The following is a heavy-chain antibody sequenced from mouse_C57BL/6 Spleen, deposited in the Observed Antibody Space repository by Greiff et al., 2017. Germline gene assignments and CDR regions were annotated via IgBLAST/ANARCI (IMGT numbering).Heavy chain of an antibody. CDR2: IDPSDSYT. CDR3: ARWGGRYFDV. CDR1: GYTFTSYW. J-gene: IGHJ1*03. D-gene: IGHD3-3*01. V-gene: IGHV1-69*01. Sequence: VQLQQPGAELVMPGASVKLSCKASGYTFTSYWMHWVKQRPGQGLEWIGEIDPSDSYTNYNQKFKGKSTLTVDTSSSTAYMQLSSLTSEDSAVSYCARWGGRYFDVWGTGTTVTVSS.